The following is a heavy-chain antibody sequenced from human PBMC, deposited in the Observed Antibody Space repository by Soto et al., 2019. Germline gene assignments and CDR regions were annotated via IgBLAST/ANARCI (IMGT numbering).Heavy chain of an antibody. J-gene: IGHJ6*02. CDR1: GGSFSGYY. CDR2: INHSGST. CDR3: ARGNYYGAATYYYGMDV. D-gene: IGHD3-22*01. V-gene: IGHV4-34*01. Sequence: QVQLQQWGAGLLKPSETLSLTCAVYGGSFSGYYWSWIRQPPGKGLEWIGEINHSGSTNYNPSLKSRVTISVDPSKNQFSLKLSSVTAADTAVYYCARGNYYGAATYYYGMDVWGQGTTVTVSS.